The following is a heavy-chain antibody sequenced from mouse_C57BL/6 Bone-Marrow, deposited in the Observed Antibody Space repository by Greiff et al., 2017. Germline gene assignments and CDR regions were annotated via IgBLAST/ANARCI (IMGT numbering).Heavy chain of an antibody. V-gene: IGHV14-4*01. CDR1: GFNIKDDY. CDR2: IDPENGDT. D-gene: IGHD2-4*01. Sequence: EVQLQQSGAELVRPGASVKLSCTASGFNIKDDYMHWVKQRPEQGLEWIGWIDPENGDTEYASKFQGKATITADTSSNTAYLQLSSLTSEDTAVYYCTPSGMYYEALDYWGQGTSVTVSS. J-gene: IGHJ4*01. CDR3: TPSGMYYEALDY.